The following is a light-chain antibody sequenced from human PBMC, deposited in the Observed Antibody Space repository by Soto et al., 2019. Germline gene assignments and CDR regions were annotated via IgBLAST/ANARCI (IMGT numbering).Light chain of an antibody. V-gene: IGKV1-6*01. CDR1: QDIRHD. Sequence: AVQMTQSPSSLSASVGDRVTITCRASQDIRHDLAWYQQRPGKAPKLLIYVASTLQSGVPSRFSGRGSGTNFTLTISSLQPEDFATYYCIQDFISPLTVGQGTKVEL. CDR3: IQDFISPLT. J-gene: IGKJ1*01. CDR2: VAS.